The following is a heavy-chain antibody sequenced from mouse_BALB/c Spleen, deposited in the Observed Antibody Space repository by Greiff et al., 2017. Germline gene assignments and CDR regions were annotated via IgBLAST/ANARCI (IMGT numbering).Heavy chain of an antibody. CDR1: GFSLTSYG. CDR3: ARHGVPYWYFDV. J-gene: IGHJ1*01. V-gene: IGHV2-6-2*01. CDR2: IWSDGST. Sequence: VQLQQSGPDLVAPSQSLSITCTVSGFSLTSYGVHWVRQPPGKGLEWLVVIWSDGSTTYNSALKSRLSISKDNSKSQVFLKMNSLQTDDTAMYYCARHGVPYWYFDVWGAGTTVTVSS.